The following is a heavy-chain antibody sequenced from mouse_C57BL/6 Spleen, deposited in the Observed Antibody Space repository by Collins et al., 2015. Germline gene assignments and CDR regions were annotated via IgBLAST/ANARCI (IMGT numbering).Heavy chain of an antibody. J-gene: IGHJ2*01. Sequence: EVQLVESGGDLVKPGGSLKLSCAASGFTFSSYGMSWVRQTPDKRLEWVATISSGGSYTYYPDSVKGRFTISRDNAKNTLYLQMSSLKSEDTAMYYCARRGVSDYDGRDFDYWGQGTTLTVSS. CDR1: GFTFSSYG. V-gene: IGHV5-6*01. D-gene: IGHD2-4*01. CDR3: ARRGVSDYDGRDFDY. CDR2: ISSGGSYT.